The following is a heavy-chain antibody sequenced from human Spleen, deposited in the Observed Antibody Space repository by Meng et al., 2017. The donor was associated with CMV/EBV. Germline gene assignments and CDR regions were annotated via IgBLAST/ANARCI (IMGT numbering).Heavy chain of an antibody. V-gene: IGHV3-33*01. CDR3: ARDFDYGGNGFFDY. Sequence: ASGFTFSSYGMHGVRQAPGKGLEWGEVIWYDGSSKYYLESVKGRFTISRDNSKNTLYLQMNSLRAEDTAVYYCARDFDYGGNGFFDYWGLGTLVTVSS. CDR2: IWYDGSSK. CDR1: GFTFSSYG. J-gene: IGHJ4*02. D-gene: IGHD4-23*01.